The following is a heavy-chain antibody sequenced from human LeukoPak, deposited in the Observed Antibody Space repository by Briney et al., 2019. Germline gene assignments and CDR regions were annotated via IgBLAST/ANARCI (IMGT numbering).Heavy chain of an antibody. CDR2: IHHSGST. V-gene: IGHV4-38-2*02. J-gene: IGHJ4*02. CDR1: GYSISHGYS. CDR3: AREDYYNRGGYYLDY. D-gene: IGHD3-22*01. Sequence: SETLSLTCTVSGYSISHGYSWGWIRQPPGKGLEWVGIIHHSGSTNYRPPLKSRITITEDTSKNLFSLQLSSVTADDPAVYFCAREDYYNRGGYYLDYWGKGTLVPVSS.